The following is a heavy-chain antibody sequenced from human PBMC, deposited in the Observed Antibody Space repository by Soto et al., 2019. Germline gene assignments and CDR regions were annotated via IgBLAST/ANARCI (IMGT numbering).Heavy chain of an antibody. J-gene: IGHJ6*02. D-gene: IGHD3-10*01. V-gene: IGHV3-30-3*01. Sequence: LRLSCAASGFTFSNYGMHWVRQAPGKGLEWVAVISYDGSNKYYADSVKGRFTISRDNSKNTLYLQMNSLRAEDTAVYYCARAYGSGSDWTYYGMDVWGQGTTVTVSS. CDR1: GFTFSNYG. CDR3: ARAYGSGSDWTYYGMDV. CDR2: ISYDGSNK.